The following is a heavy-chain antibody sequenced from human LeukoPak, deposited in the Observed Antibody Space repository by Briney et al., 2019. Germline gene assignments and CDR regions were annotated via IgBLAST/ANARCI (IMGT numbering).Heavy chain of an antibody. CDR2: ISSNGGST. Sequence: GGSLRLSCAASGFTFSSYAMHWVRQAPGKGLEYVSAISSNGGSTYYANSVKGRFTISRDNSKNTLYLQMGSLRAEDMAVYYCARVDSSGWNDYWGQGTLVTVSS. J-gene: IGHJ4*02. CDR3: ARVDSSGWNDY. D-gene: IGHD3-22*01. V-gene: IGHV3-64*01. CDR1: GFTFSSYA.